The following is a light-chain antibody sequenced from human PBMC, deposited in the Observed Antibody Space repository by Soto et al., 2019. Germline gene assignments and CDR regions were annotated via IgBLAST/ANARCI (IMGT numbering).Light chain of an antibody. Sequence: QSALTQPASVSGSPGQSITISCTGTSNDIGGYNYVSWYQHHPGRAPKLLIYDVTNRHSGVSNRFSGSKSGNTASLTISGLQSDDAGDDYCNSDMTSRNLEVVFGGGTTLTVL. CDR1: SNDIGGYNY. CDR3: NSDMTSRNLEVV. V-gene: IGLV2-14*03. J-gene: IGLJ2*01. CDR2: DVT.